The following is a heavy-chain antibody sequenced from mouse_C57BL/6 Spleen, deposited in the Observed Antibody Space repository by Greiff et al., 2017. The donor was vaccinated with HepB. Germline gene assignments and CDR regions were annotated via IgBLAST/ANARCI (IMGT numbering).Heavy chain of an antibody. CDR1: GYAFSSYW. D-gene: IGHD1-1*01. V-gene: IGHV1-80*01. Sequence: QVQLQQSGAELVKPGASVKISCKASGYAFSSYWMNWVKQRPGKGLEWIGQIYPGDGDTNYNGKFKGKATLTADKSSSTAYMQLSSLTSEDSAVYFCARREDYYGSSYGYFDGWGTGTTVTVSS. J-gene: IGHJ1*03. CDR2: IYPGDGDT. CDR3: ARREDYYGSSYGYFDG.